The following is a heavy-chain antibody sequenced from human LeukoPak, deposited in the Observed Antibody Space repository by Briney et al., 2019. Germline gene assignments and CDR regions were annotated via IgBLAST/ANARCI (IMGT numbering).Heavy chain of an antibody. V-gene: IGHV4-59*08. Sequence: PSETLSLTCTVSGASITSSYWSWIRQPPGKGLEWIGYVYHTGNTDYNPSLRSRVTISLDTSKSHFTLSPSSATAADTAVYFCARHPFSNPFDFWGRGTLVTVSS. D-gene: IGHD2/OR15-2a*01. J-gene: IGHJ4*02. CDR2: VYHTGNT. CDR3: ARHPFSNPFDF. CDR1: GASITSSY.